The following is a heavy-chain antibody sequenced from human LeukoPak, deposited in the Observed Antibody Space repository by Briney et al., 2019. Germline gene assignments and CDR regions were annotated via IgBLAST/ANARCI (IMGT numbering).Heavy chain of an antibody. J-gene: IGHJ3*02. D-gene: IGHD3-10*01. Sequence: ASVKVSCKASGYTFTSYDINWVRQATGQGLEWMGWMNPNSGGTNYAQKFQGRVTMTRDTSISTAYMELSRLRSDDTAVYYCARETTLLWFGELLAFDIWGQGTMVTVSS. CDR3: ARETTLLWFGELLAFDI. V-gene: IGHV1-2*02. CDR1: GYTFTSYD. CDR2: MNPNSGGT.